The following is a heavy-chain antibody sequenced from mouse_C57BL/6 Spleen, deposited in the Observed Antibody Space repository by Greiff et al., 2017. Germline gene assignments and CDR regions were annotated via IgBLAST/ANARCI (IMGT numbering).Heavy chain of an antibody. Sequence: VQLQQPGAELVKPGASVTLSCKASGYTFTSYWMHWVKQRPGQGLEWIGMIHPNSGSTNYNEKFTSKTTLTVDKSSSTAYMQLSSLTSEDSAVYYYAKWLLRSYYFDYWGQGTTLTVSS. V-gene: IGHV1-64*01. D-gene: IGHD2-3*01. J-gene: IGHJ2*01. CDR2: IHPNSGST. CDR1: GYTFTSYW. CDR3: AKWLLRSYYFDY.